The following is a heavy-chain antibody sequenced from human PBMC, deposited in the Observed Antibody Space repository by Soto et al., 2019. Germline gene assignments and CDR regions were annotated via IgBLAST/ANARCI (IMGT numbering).Heavy chain of an antibody. Sequence: QVQLVQSGAEVKKPGASVKVSCKASGYIFTNSYIHWVRQAPGEGLEWMGTINAGGGYTTYAQRFLGRVRMTRDTSTSTVSMELSSLRSEDTALYYCTRGGASVVVTAPFALWGQGTLVTVTS. D-gene: IGHD2-21*02. V-gene: IGHV1-46*03. J-gene: IGHJ5*02. CDR3: TRGGASVVVTAPFAL. CDR1: GYIFTNSY. CDR2: INAGGGYT.